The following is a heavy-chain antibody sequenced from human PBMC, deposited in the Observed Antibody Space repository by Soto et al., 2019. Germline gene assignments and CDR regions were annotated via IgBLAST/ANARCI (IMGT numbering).Heavy chain of an antibody. CDR2: ISDDGDST. Sequence: EVQVLESGGGLVQPGGSLRLSCGASGFTFSDNAMTWVCQAPGKGLEWVSSISDDGDSTYYADSVKGRFAVSRDNSKNTLFLHMNSLGAEDTAVYYCAKSLSTAVNYGLDVWGQGTSVTVSS. V-gene: IGHV3-23*01. D-gene: IGHD2-2*01. CDR3: AKSLSTAVNYGLDV. J-gene: IGHJ6*02. CDR1: GFTFSDNA.